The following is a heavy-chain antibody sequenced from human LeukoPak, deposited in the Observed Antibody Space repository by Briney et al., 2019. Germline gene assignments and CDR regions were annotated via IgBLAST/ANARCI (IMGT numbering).Heavy chain of an antibody. CDR1: GFTVSSNY. D-gene: IGHD5-24*01. V-gene: IGHV3-53*01. CDR2: IYSGGST. Sequence: QPGGSLRPSCAASGFTVSSNYMSWVRQAPGKGLEWVSVIYSGGSTYYADSVKGRFTISRDNSKNTLYLQMNSLRAEDTAVYYCARARRGRWLQLGYWGQGTLVTVSS. J-gene: IGHJ4*02. CDR3: ARARRGRWLQLGY.